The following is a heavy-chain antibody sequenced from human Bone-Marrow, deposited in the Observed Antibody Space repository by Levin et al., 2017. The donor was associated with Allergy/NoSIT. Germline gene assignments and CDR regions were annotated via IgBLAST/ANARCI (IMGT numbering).Heavy chain of an antibody. J-gene: IGHJ6*02. D-gene: IGHD2/OR15-2a*01. CDR3: ARTAFGALEYYGMDV. CDR2: MSGGGGTI. Sequence: GGSLRLSCVASEVTFDTYVINWVRQAPGKGLEWVSLMSGGGGTIYYADSVKGRFTISRDNSKNTVYLQMNSLRAEDTAVYYCARTAFGALEYYGMDVWGQGTSVTVSS. CDR1: EVTFDTYV. V-gene: IGHV3-23*01.